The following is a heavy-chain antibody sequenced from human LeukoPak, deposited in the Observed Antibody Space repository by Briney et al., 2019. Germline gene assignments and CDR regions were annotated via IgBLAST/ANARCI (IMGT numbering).Heavy chain of an antibody. CDR3: AASYGDYAVNFDY. D-gene: IGHD4-17*01. V-gene: IGHV4-30-2*01. CDR2: IYHSGST. J-gene: IGHJ4*02. CDR1: GGSISSGGYS. Sequence: SETLSLTCAVSGGSISSGGYSWSWIRQPPGKGLEWIGYIYHSGSTYYNPSLKSRVTISVDRSKNQLSLKLSSVTAADTAVYYCAASYGDYAVNFDYWGQGTLVTVSS.